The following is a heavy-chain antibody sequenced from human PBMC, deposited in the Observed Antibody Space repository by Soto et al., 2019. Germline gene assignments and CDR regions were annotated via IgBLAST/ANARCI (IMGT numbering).Heavy chain of an antibody. J-gene: IGHJ4*02. V-gene: IGHV3-7*03. CDR3: SRENWFQDY. Sequence: GGSLSLSCAASGFTFPAYYRTWVRQAPGKGLEWVASIKSDGSEQYYVDSVNGRFTISRDNAKQALYLQMNSLRAGDTAPYYCSRENWFQDYWGQGTLVTVSS. CDR2: IKSDGSEQ. CDR1: GFTFPAYY. D-gene: IGHD3-10*01.